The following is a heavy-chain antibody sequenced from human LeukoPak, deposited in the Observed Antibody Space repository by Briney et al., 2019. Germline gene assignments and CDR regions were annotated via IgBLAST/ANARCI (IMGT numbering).Heavy chain of an antibody. J-gene: IGHJ4*02. CDR2: IYHSGST. CDR3: ARGYSYGFPLDF. V-gene: IGHV4-4*02. Sequence: PSVTLSLTCAVSGGSISSNNWWRLVRQPPGKGLEWIGEIYHSGSTNYNPSLKSRVTISVDKSKNLFSLKLSSVTAADSAVYYCARGYSYGFPLDFWGQGTLVTVSS. D-gene: IGHD5-18*01. CDR1: GGSISSNNW.